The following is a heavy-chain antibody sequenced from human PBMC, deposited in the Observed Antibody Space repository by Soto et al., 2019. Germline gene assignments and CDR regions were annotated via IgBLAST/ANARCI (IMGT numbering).Heavy chain of an antibody. CDR1: GYTFTTYD. J-gene: IGHJ4*02. Sequence: ASVKVTCKASGYTFTTYDINWVRQTTGQGLERMEWMSPNSGNTGYAQQFQGRVTMTRDTSISTAYMELRSLRSEDTAVYYCTEEGGGYYGGSASRQAYSDYCGQATLVTVSS. CDR2: MSPNSGNT. CDR3: TEEGGGYYGGSASRQAYSDY. D-gene: IGHD3-22*01. V-gene: IGHV1-8*01.